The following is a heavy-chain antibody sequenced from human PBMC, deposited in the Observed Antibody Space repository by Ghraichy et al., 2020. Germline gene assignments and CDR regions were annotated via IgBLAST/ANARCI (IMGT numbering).Heavy chain of an antibody. CDR1: GGSISNYY. CDR3: ARLEYVSY. J-gene: IGHJ4*02. D-gene: IGHD1-1*01. CDR2: VHYRGKT. Sequence: SETLSLTCTVSGGSISNYYWNWIRQPPGKGLEWIGGVHYRGKTLYNPSLKSRVTISADTSKNQFSLKLSSVTAADTAVYYCARLEYVSYWGQGTVVTV. V-gene: IGHV4-59*05.